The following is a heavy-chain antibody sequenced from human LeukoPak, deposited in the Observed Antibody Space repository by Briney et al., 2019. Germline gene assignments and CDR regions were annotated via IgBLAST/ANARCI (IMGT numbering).Heavy chain of an antibody. CDR1: GGTFSSYA. Sequence: GASVKVSCKASGGTFSSYAISWVRQAPGQGLEWMGGIIPIFGTANYAQKFQGRVTITADESTSTAYMELSSLRSEDTAVYYCARGADDYSITGEGVAYWGQGTLATVS. V-gene: IGHV1-69*13. CDR2: IIPIFGTA. J-gene: IGHJ4*02. CDR3: ARGADDYSITGEGVAY. D-gene: IGHD4-11*01.